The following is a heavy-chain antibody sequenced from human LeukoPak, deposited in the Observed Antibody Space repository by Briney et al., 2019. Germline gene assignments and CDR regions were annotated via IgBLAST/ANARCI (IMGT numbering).Heavy chain of an antibody. CDR3: AKDRSSGWYFGGFDY. CDR1: GFTFSSYS. J-gene: IGHJ4*02. D-gene: IGHD6-19*01. V-gene: IGHV3-23*01. Sequence: GGSLRLSCAASGFTFSSYSMSCVRQAPGKGLEWVSAISGSGGSTYYADSVKGRFTISRDNSKNTLYLQMNSLRAEDTAVYYCAKDRSSGWYFGGFDYWGQGTLVTVSS. CDR2: ISGSGGST.